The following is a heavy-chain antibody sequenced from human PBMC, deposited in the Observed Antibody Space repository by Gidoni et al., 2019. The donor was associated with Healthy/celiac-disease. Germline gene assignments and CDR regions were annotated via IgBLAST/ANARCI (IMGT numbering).Heavy chain of an antibody. Sequence: QLQLQESGSGLVKPSQTLSLTCAVSGGSISRGGYSWSWIRQPPGKGLEWIGYIYHSGSTYYNPSLKSRVTISVDRSKNQFSLKLSSVTAADTAVYYCARGLGYCSSTSCYGYGMDVWGQGTTVTVSS. CDR3: ARGLGYCSSTSCYGYGMDV. J-gene: IGHJ6*02. CDR1: GGSISRGGYS. V-gene: IGHV4-30-2*01. CDR2: IYHSGST. D-gene: IGHD2-2*01.